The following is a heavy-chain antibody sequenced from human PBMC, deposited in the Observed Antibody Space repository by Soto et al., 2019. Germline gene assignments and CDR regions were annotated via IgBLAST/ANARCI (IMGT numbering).Heavy chain of an antibody. CDR2: MNPNSGNT. Sequence: ASVKVSCKASGYTFSSHDINWVRQAPGQGLEWMGWMNPNSGNTGYAQKFQGRLTMTSSTSISTAYMELSSLRSEDTAVYYCARRRPGYFDYWGQGSLVTVSS. J-gene: IGHJ4*02. CDR1: GYTFSSHD. V-gene: IGHV1-8*01. CDR3: ARRRPGYFDY.